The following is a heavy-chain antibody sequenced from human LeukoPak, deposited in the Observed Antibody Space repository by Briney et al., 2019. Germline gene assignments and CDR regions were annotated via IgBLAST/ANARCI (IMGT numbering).Heavy chain of an antibody. J-gene: IGHJ3*02. D-gene: IGHD3-3*01. Sequence: PSETLSLTCTVSGGSISSGSYYWSWIRQPAGKGLEWIGRIYTSGSTNYNPSLKSRVTISVDTSKNQFSLKLSSVTAADTAVYYCARALYQFLEPSLSQGAFDIWGQGTMVTVSS. CDR1: GGSISSGSYY. CDR2: IYTSGST. CDR3: ARALYQFLEPSLSQGAFDI. V-gene: IGHV4-61*02.